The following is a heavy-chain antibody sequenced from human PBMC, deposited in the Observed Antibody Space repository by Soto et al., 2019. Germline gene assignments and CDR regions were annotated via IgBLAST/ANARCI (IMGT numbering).Heavy chain of an antibody. D-gene: IGHD3-22*01. J-gene: IGHJ4*02. Sequence: SETLSLTCAVYGGSFSGYYWSWIRQPPGKGLEWIGEINHSGSTNYNPSLKSRVTISVDTSKNQFSLKLSSVTAADTAVYYCARGRRYYDSSGYFDYWGQGTLVTVSS. CDR1: GGSFSGYY. CDR2: INHSGST. CDR3: ARGRRYYDSSGYFDY. V-gene: IGHV4-34*01.